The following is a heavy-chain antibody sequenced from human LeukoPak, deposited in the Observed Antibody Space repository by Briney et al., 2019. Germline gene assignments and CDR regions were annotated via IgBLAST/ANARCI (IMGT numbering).Heavy chain of an antibody. J-gene: IGHJ4*02. V-gene: IGHV3-74*01. CDR1: EFTFSSYW. Sequence: GGSLRLSCAASEFTFSSYWMLWVRQPPGKGLMWVSLINSDGSSTRYADSVKGRFTISRDNAKNTLYLQMSSLRGEDTAVYYCARAPRYSSGWYFDYWGQGTLVTVSS. CDR3: ARAPRYSSGWYFDY. CDR2: INSDGSST. D-gene: IGHD6-19*01.